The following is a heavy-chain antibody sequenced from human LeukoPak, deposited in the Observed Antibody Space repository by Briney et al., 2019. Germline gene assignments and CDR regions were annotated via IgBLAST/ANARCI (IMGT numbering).Heavy chain of an antibody. J-gene: IGHJ5*02. CDR2: FDPEDGET. V-gene: IGHV1-24*01. Sequence: ASVKVSCKVSGYTLTELSIHWVRQAPGKGLEWMGGFDPEDGETIYAQKFQGRVTMTEDTSTDTAYMELSSLRSEDTAVYYCATRYNWNYGWFDPWGQGTLVTVS. CDR3: ATRYNWNYGWFDP. CDR1: GYTLTELS. D-gene: IGHD1-7*01.